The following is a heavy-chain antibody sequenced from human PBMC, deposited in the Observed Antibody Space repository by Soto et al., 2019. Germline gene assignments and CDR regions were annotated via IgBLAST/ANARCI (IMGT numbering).Heavy chain of an antibody. D-gene: IGHD2-15*01. J-gene: IGHJ6*02. CDR1: GFTFSSYA. CDR3: AREVVASYYYYYGMDV. Sequence: PGGSLRLSCAASGFTFSSYAMHWVRQAPVKGLEWVAVISYDGSNKYYADSVKGRFTISRDNSKNTLYLQMNSLRAEDTAVYYCAREVVASYYYYYGMDVWGQGTTVTVSS. V-gene: IGHV3-30-3*01. CDR2: ISYDGSNK.